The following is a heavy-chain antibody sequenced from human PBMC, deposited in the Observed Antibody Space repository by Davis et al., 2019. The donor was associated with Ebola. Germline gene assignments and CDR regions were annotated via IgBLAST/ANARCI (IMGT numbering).Heavy chain of an antibody. V-gene: IGHV3-30*02. CDR2: IRYDGSNK. J-gene: IGHJ6*02. Sequence: PGGSLRLSCAASGFTFSSYGMHWVRQAPGKGLEWVAFIRYDGSNKYYADSVKGRFTISRDNAKNSLYLQMNSLRDEDTAVYYCARHVDTAMVRTPSMDVWGQGTTVTVSS. D-gene: IGHD5-18*01. CDR3: ARHVDTAMVRTPSMDV. CDR1: GFTFSSYG.